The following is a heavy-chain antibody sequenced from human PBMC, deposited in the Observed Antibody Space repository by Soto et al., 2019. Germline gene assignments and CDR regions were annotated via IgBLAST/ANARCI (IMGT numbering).Heavy chain of an antibody. J-gene: IGHJ5*02. CDR3: ARRSIAAAGWWFDP. CDR2: IYYRGST. Sequence: QVQLQESGPGLVKPSQTLSLTCTVSGGSISSGGYYWSWIRQHPGKGLEWIGYIYYRGSTYYNPSIKSRVTISVDTSKNQFSLKLSSVTAADTAVYYCARRSIAAAGWWFDPWGQGTLVTVSS. CDR1: GGSISSGGYY. D-gene: IGHD6-13*01. V-gene: IGHV4-31*03.